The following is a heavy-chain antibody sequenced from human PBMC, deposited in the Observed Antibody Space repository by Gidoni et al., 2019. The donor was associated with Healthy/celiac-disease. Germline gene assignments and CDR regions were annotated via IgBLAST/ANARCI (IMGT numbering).Heavy chain of an antibody. V-gene: IGHV1-18*01. CDR3: ARDHSPGGSYYNYYGMDV. CDR2: ISAYNGNT. CDR1: GYTFTSYG. D-gene: IGHD1-26*01. Sequence: QVQLVQSGAEVETPGASVKVSCKASGYTFTSYGLSWVRQAPGQGLEWRGWISAYNGNTNYAQKLQGRVTMTTDTSTSTAYMELRSLRSDDTAVYYCARDHSPGGSYYNYYGMDVWGQGTTVTVSS. J-gene: IGHJ6*02.